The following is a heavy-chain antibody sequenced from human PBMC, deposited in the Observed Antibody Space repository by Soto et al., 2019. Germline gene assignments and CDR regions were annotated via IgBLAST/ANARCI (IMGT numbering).Heavy chain of an antibody. CDR3: ARDQGNTYGMDV. J-gene: IGHJ6*02. Sequence: ASVHVSCKASGYTFTSYAMHWVRQAPGQRLEWMGWINAGNGNTKYSQKFQGRVTITRDTSASTAYMELSSLRSEDTAVYYCARDQGNTYGMDVWGQGTTVTVSS. V-gene: IGHV1-3*01. CDR2: INAGNGNT. CDR1: GYTFTSYA. D-gene: IGHD4-4*01.